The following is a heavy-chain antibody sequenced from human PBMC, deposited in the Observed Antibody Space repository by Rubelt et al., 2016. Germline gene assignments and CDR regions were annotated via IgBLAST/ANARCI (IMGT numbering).Heavy chain of an antibody. J-gene: IGHJ4*02. Sequence: QVQLVQSGAEVKKPGASVKVSCKVSGYTLTELSMHWVRQAPGKGLEWMGGFDPEDGETIYAQKFQGRVTMTEDTSTDPAYMGLSSLRSEDTAVYYCATGKGQLRFIGTTNFDYWGQGTLVTVSS. CDR2: FDPEDGET. CDR1: GYTLTELS. CDR3: ATGKGQLRFIGTTNFDY. D-gene: IGHD1-7*01. V-gene: IGHV1-24*01.